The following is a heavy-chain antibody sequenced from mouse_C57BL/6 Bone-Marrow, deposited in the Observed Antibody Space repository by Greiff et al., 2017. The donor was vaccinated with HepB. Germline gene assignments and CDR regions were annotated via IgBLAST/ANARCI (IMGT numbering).Heavy chain of an antibody. D-gene: IGHD1-2*01. CDR2: IYPRSGNT. J-gene: IGHJ3*01. CDR3: ARRLPFAY. Sequence: VQLQQSGAELARPGASVKLSCKASGYTFTSYGISWVKQRTGQGLEWIGEIYPRSGNTYYNEKLKGKATLTADKSSSTAYMELRSLTSEDSAVYFCARRLPFAYWGQGTLVTVSA. V-gene: IGHV1-81*01. CDR1: GYTFTSYG.